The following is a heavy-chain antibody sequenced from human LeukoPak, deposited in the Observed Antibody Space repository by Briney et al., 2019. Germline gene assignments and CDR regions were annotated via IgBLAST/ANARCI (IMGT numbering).Heavy chain of an antibody. V-gene: IGHV1-24*01. CDR2: FDPEDGET. Sequence: ASVKVSCKVSGYTLTELSMHWVRQAPGKWLEWMGGFDPEDGETIYAQKFQGRVTMTEDTSTDTAYMELSSLRSEDTAVYYCATGNQWLDFFDYWGQGTLVTVSS. CDR3: ATGNQWLDFFDY. CDR1: GYTLTELS. J-gene: IGHJ4*02. D-gene: IGHD6-19*01.